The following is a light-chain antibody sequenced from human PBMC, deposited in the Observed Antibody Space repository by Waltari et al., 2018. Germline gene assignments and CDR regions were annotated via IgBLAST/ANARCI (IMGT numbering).Light chain of an antibody. CDR3: QIWDGNSDRFVV. CDR2: EDS. V-gene: IGLV3-21*02. J-gene: IGLJ2*01. Sequence: SYVVTQPPSVSVAPGQAAKITCAGNDIGSKTAQWYQQKPGRAPVVVVYEDSDRPSGIPDRFSGSNSGNTATLTISRVEAGDEADYYCQIWDGNSDRFVVFGGGTKLTVL. CDR1: DIGSKT.